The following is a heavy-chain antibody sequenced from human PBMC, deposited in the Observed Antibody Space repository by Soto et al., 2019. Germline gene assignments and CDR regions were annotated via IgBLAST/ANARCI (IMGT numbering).Heavy chain of an antibody. Sequence: GSLRLSWAASVFTFSSYSRNWVRQAPGKGLEWVSYISSTGSTVYYSDSVKGRFAISRDNAKNSLYLQMNSLRAEDTAVYYCARDRKSGSDAAFEMWGLGTMVTV. J-gene: IGHJ3*02. CDR3: ARDRKSGSDAAFEM. CDR1: VFTFSSYS. V-gene: IGHV3-48*03. D-gene: IGHD5-12*01. CDR2: ISSTGSTV.